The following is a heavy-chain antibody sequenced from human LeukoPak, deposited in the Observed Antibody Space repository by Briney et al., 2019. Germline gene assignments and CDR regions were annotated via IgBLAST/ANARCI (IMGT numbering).Heavy chain of an antibody. CDR3: ARDGAYCGGDCWGLGAFDI. D-gene: IGHD2-21*02. CDR1: GGTFSSYA. J-gene: IGHJ3*02. V-gene: IGHV1-69*04. Sequence: SVKVSCKASGGTFSSYAISWVRQAPGQGLEWMGRIIPILGIANYPQKFQGRVTITADKSTSTAYMELSSLRSEDTAVYYCARDGAYCGGDCWGLGAFDIWGQGTMVTVSS. CDR2: IIPILGIA.